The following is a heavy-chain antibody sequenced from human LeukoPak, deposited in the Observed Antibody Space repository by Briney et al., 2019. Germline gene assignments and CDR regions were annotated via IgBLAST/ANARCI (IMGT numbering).Heavy chain of an antibody. CDR1: GNYW. D-gene: IGHD3-10*01. CDR3: ARDEDYYGPGTPA. V-gene: IGHV3-74*01. Sequence: GGSLRLSCAASGNYWMHWVRQVPGKGLVWVSHINSDGSWTSYADSVKGRFTISKDNAKNSLYLQMNSLRAEDTAVYYCARDEDYYGPGTPAWGQGTMVTVSS. J-gene: IGHJ3*01. CDR2: INSDGSWT.